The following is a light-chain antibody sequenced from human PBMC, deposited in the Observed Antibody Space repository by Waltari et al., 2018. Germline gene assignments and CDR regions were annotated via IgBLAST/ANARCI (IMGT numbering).Light chain of an antibody. CDR1: QSISSY. J-gene: IGKJ2*01. CDR3: QQRSTWPPYT. V-gene: IGKV3-11*01. Sequence: TLSLSPGERATLSCRASQSISSYLAWYQQKRGQAPRLLIYDASNRATGIPARFSGSGSGTDFTLTISNVEPEDFAIYYCQQRSTWPPYTFGQGTKLEIK. CDR2: DAS.